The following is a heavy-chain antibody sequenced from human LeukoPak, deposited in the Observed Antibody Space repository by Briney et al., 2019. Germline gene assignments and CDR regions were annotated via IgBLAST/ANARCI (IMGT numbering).Heavy chain of an antibody. J-gene: IGHJ4*02. V-gene: IGHV4-59*01. CDR3: ARALDY. CDR1: GCSISSYY. CDR2: IYYSGST. Sequence: SETLSLTCTVSGCSISSYYWSWIRQPPGKGLEWIGYIYYSGSTNYNPSLKTRVTISVDTSKNQFSLKLSSVTAADTAVYYCARALDYWGQGTLVTVSS.